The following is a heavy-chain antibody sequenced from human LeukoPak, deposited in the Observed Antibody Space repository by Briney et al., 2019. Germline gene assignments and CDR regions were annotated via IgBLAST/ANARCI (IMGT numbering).Heavy chain of an antibody. CDR1: GGSFSSYY. D-gene: IGHD2-2*01. CDR3: ARDLGVPAAHYFDY. Sequence: SETLSLTCTVSGGSFSSYYWSWIRQPPGKGLEWIGYIYYSGSTNYNPSLKSRVTISVDTSKNQFSLKLSSVTAADTAVYYCARDLGVPAAHYFDYWGQGTLVTVSS. CDR2: IYYSGST. V-gene: IGHV4-59*01. J-gene: IGHJ4*02.